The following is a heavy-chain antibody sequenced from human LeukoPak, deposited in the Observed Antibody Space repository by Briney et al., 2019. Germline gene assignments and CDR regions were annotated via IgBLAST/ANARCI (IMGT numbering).Heavy chain of an antibody. J-gene: IGHJ5*02. Sequence: ASVRVSCKASGYTFTSYGISWVRQAPGQGLEWMGWISAYNGNTNYAQKLQGRVTMTTGTSTSTAYMELRSLRSDDTAVYYCARDRPVEVYAFNWFDPWGQGTLFTVSS. CDR3: ARDRPVEVYAFNWFDP. CDR2: ISAYNGNT. CDR1: GYTFTSYG. V-gene: IGHV1-18*01. D-gene: IGHD2-8*01.